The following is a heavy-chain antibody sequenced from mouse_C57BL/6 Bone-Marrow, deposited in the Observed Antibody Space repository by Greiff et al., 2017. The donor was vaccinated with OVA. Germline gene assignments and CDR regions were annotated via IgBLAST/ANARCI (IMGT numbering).Heavy chain of an antibody. D-gene: IGHD1-1*01. CDR2: ILPGSGST. J-gene: IGHJ1*03. CDR1: GYTFTGYW. V-gene: IGHV1-9*01. CDR3: ARRYDGSSYGYFDV. Sequence: QVQLQQSGAELMKPGASVKLSCKATGYTFTGYWIEWVKQRPGHGLEWIGEILPGSGSTTYNEKFKGKATFTADTSSNTAYMQLSSLSTEDSAIYYCARRYDGSSYGYFDVWGTGTTVTVSS.